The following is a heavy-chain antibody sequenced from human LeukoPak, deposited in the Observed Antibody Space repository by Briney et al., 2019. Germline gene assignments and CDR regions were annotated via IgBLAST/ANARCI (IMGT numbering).Heavy chain of an antibody. V-gene: IGHV3-30*02. D-gene: IGHD2-2*01. CDR2: IRYDGSNK. Sequence: GGSLRLSCAASGFTFSSYGMHWVRQAPGKGLEWVAFIRYDGSNKYYADSVKGRFTISRDNSKNTLYLQMNSLRAEDTAVYYCAKDARYCSSTSCYSPFDPWGQGTLVTVSS. CDR3: AKDARYCSSTSCYSPFDP. J-gene: IGHJ5*02. CDR1: GFTFSSYG.